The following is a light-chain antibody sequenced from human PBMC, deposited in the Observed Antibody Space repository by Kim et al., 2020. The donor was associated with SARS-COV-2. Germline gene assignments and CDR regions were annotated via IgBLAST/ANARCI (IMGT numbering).Light chain of an antibody. CDR1: QSVSSY. J-gene: IGKJ2*01. V-gene: IGKV3-11*01. CDR3: QQRSNWPLMYT. Sequence: SPGERATLSCRASQSVSSYLAWYQQKPGQAPRLLIYDASNRATGIPARFSGSGSGTDFTLTISSLEPEDFAVYYCQQRSNWPLMYTFGQGTKLEI. CDR2: DAS.